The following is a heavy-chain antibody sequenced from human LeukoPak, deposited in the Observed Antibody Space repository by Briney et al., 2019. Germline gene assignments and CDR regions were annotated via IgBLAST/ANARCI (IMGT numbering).Heavy chain of an antibody. J-gene: IGHJ4*02. Sequence: PGGSLRLSCAASGFTFIDYDMHWVRQVIGKGLEWVSAIGIRGDTHYSGSVKGRFTISRENAESSLYLQMNSLRAEDTAVYYCARGGIQVSGIDEFDYCGQGTLVTVSS. D-gene: IGHD6-19*01. V-gene: IGHV3-13*01. CDR1: GFTFIDYD. CDR2: IGIRGDT. CDR3: ARGGIQVSGIDEFDY.